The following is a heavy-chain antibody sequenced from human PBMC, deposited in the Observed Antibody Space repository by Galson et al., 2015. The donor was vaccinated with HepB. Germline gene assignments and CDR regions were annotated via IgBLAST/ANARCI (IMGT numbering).Heavy chain of an antibody. V-gene: IGHV4-38-2*01. CDR3: ARAELYYYDSSGYYYVPDAFDI. CDR1: GYSISSGYY. J-gene: IGHJ3*02. D-gene: IGHD3-22*01. Sequence: LTCGVSGYSISSGYYWGWIRQPPGKGLEWIGSTYHSGSTYYNPSLKSRVIISVDKSKNQFSLKLSSVTAADTAVYYCARAELYYYDSSGYYYVPDAFDIWGQGTMVTVSS. CDR2: TYHSGST.